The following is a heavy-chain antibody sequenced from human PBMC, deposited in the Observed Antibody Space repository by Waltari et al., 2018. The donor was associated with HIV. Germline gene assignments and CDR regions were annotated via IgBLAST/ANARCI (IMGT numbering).Heavy chain of an antibody. D-gene: IGHD3-10*01. CDR3: AREWGTLMVAWFDP. CDR2: MFHNGST. V-gene: IGHV4-38-2*02. CDR1: GSSISRGYF. Sequence: QVQLQESGPGLVKPSETLSSTCAVSGSSISRGYFWGWNRQPPGKALEWIGSMFHNGSTYYNPSLKSRVTISVDTSKNQFSLKLSSVTSADTAIYYCAREWGTLMVAWFDPWGQGTLVTVSS. J-gene: IGHJ5*02.